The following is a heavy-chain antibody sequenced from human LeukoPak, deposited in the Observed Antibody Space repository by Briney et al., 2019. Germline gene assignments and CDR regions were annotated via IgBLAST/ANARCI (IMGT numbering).Heavy chain of an antibody. J-gene: IGHJ3*02. CDR3: ARDLHDSSGYSEGAFDI. D-gene: IGHD3-22*01. CDR1: GGTFSSYA. CDR2: IIPIFGTA. Sequence: SVKVSCKASGGTFSSYAISWVRQAPGQGLEWMGRIIPIFGTANYAQKFQGRVTITTDESTSTAYMELSSLRSEDTAVYYCARDLHDSSGYSEGAFDIWGQGTMVTVSS. V-gene: IGHV1-69*05.